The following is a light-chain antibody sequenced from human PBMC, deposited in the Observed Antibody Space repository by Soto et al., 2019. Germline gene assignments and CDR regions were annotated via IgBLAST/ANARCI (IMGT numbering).Light chain of an antibody. CDR2: RNN. Sequence: QSVLTQPPSASGTPGQRVTISCSGSSSNIGSNYVYWYQQLPGTAPKLLIYRNNQRPSGVPDRFSGSKSGTSASLAISGLRSEDEADYYCAAWYDSLSGWVFGGGTKVTVL. CDR1: SSNIGSNY. CDR3: AAWYDSLSGWV. J-gene: IGLJ3*02. V-gene: IGLV1-47*01.